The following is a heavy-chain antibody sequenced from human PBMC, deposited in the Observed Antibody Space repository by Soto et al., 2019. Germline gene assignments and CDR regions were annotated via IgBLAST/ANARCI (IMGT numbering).Heavy chain of an antibody. CDR2: IYYTGST. J-gene: IGHJ5*02. CDR3: ARGGGGSGYDWFDP. CDR1: GGSIRSYY. Sequence: KTSETLSLTCIVSGGSIRSYYWSWIRQPPGKGLECIGNIYYTGSTNYNPSLKSRVTISVDTSKNQFSLKLSSVTAADTAVYYCARGGGGSGYDWFDPWGQGTLVTVS. D-gene: IGHD3-22*01. V-gene: IGHV4-59*01.